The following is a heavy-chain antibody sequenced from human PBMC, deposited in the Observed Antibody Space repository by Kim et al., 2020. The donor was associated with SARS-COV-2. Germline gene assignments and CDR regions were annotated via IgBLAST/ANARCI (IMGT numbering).Heavy chain of an antibody. CDR2: A. J-gene: IGHJ4*02. D-gene: IGHD2-2*01. CDR3: ARASTEVALDY. Sequence: ANYAQNFQGRVTITADESTSTACMELSSLRSEDTAVYYCARASTEVALDYWGQGTLVTVSS. V-gene: IGHV1-69*01.